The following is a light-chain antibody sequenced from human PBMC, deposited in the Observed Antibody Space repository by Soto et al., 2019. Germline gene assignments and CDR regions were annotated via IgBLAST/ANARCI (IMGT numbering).Light chain of an antibody. V-gene: IGKV3-20*01. Sequence: EILLTQSPCTLSLSPGESATLSCRASQSVRSTYLAWYQQKPGHAPSLLIYGASNRATGIPDRLSGSGSGTDFTLTISRLEPEDFAVYYCQQYGSSVTFGQGTKVDIK. CDR2: GAS. CDR1: QSVRSTY. CDR3: QQYGSSVT. J-gene: IGKJ1*01.